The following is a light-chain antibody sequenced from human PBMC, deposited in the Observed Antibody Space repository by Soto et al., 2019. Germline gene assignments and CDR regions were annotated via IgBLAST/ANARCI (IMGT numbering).Light chain of an antibody. CDR3: LQDFNYPWT. V-gene: IGKV1-6*01. Sequence: AIQMTQSPSSLSASVGDRVTITCRASQDIRYDLGWDQQKPGKNPKLLIFAASTLQSGVPSRFSGSESGTDFTLTISSLQPEDFATYYCLQDFNYPWTFGQGTKVEIE. CDR1: QDIRYD. CDR2: AAS. J-gene: IGKJ1*01.